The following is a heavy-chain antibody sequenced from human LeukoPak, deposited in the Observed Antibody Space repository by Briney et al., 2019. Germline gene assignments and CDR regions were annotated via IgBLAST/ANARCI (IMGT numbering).Heavy chain of an antibody. CDR2: IYSGGST. CDR1: GFTVSSNY. J-gene: IGHJ4*02. CDR3: ARDLPYYDILTGYYKGGYFDY. V-gene: IGHV3-66*01. D-gene: IGHD3-9*01. Sequence: GGSLRLSCAASGFTVSSNYMSWVRQAPGKGLEWVSVIYSGGSTYYADSVKGRFTISRDNAKNSLYLQMNSLRAEDTAVYYCARDLPYYDILTGYYKGGYFDYWGQGTLVTVSS.